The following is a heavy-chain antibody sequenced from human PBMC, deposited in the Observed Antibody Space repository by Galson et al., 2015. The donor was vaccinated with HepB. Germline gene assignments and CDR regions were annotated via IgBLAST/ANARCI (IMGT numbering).Heavy chain of an antibody. V-gene: IGHV3-74*01. CDR2: INSDGSST. J-gene: IGHJ4*02. CDR1: GFTFSSYW. D-gene: IGHD3-10*01. CDR3: ARGVRDYCGSGSYVWGDY. Sequence: SLRLSCAASGFTFSSYWMHWVRQAPGKGLVWVSRINSDGSSTSYADSVKGRFTISRDNAKNTLYLQMNSLRAEDTAVYYCARGVRDYCGSGSYVWGDYWGQGTLVTVSS.